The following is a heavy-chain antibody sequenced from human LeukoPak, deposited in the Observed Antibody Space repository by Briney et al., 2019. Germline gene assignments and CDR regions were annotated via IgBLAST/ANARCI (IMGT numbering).Heavy chain of an antibody. Sequence: SETLSLTCTVSGGSISSYYWSWIRQPAGKGLEWIGRIYTSGSTNYNPSLKSRVTMSVDTSKNQFSLKLSSVTAADTAVYYCARDLFYGSGSYLDYWGQGTLVTVSS. CDR3: ARDLFYGSGSYLDY. D-gene: IGHD3-10*01. V-gene: IGHV4-4*07. J-gene: IGHJ4*02. CDR2: IYTSGST. CDR1: GGSISSYY.